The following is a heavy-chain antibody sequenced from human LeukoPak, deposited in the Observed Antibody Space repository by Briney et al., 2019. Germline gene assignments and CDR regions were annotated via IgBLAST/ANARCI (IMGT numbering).Heavy chain of an antibody. V-gene: IGHV1-18*01. CDR3: ARDAPYSSGWYFDY. CDR1: GYTFTSYG. Sequence: ASVKVSCKASGYTFTSYGISWMRQAPGQGLEWMGWISAYNGNTNYAQRLQGRVTITRDTSASTAYMELSSLRSEDTAVYYCARDAPYSSGWYFDYWGQGTLVTVSS. D-gene: IGHD6-19*01. CDR2: ISAYNGNT. J-gene: IGHJ4*02.